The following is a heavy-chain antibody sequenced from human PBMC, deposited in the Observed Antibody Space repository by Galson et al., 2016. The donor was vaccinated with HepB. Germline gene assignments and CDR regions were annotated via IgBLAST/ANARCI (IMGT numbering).Heavy chain of an antibody. CDR3: ARGPWRVVPNDAFDI. Sequence: SETLSLTCTVSGGSIRSYYWSWIRQPPGKGLEWIGYIFYSGIANYNPSLNSRVTISVDTSTDQFSRRLTPMTAADTAVYYCARGPWRVVPNDAFDIWGQGSMVTVSS. D-gene: IGHD2-2*01. V-gene: IGHV4-59*01. CDR1: GGSIRSYY. J-gene: IGHJ3*02. CDR2: IFYSGIA.